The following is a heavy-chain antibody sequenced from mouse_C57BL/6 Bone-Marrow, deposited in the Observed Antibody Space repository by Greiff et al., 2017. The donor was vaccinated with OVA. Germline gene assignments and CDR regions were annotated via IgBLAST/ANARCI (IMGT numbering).Heavy chain of an antibody. D-gene: IGHD1-1*01. CDR1: GYTFTDYE. J-gene: IGHJ4*01. CDR3: TRNPYYYGSSSLYYYAMDY. Sequence: VQLKESGAELVRPGASVTLSCKASGYTFTDYEMHWVKQTPVHGLEWIGAIDPETGGTAYNQKFKGKAILTADKSSSTAYMELRSLTSEDSAVYYCTRNPYYYGSSSLYYYAMDYWGQGTSVTVSS. CDR2: IDPETGGT. V-gene: IGHV1-15*01.